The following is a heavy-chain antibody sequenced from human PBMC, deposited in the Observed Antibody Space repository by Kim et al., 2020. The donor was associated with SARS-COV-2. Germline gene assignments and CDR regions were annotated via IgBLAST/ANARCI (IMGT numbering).Heavy chain of an antibody. J-gene: IGHJ4*02. CDR1: GYSFTSYW. CDR3: ARHHSPYYYDSSGYYYPY. V-gene: IGHV5-51*01. Sequence: GESLKISCKGSGYSFTSYWIGWVRQMPGKGLEWMGIIYPGDSDTRYSPSFQGQVTISADKSISTAYLQWSSLKASDTAMYYCARHHSPYYYDSSGYYYPYWGQGTLVTVSS. CDR2: IYPGDSDT. D-gene: IGHD3-22*01.